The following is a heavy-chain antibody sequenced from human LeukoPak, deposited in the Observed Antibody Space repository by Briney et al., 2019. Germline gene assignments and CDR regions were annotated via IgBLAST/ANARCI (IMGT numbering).Heavy chain of an antibody. D-gene: IGHD3-9*01. CDR2: IYTSGSN. V-gene: IGHV4-4*07. J-gene: IGHJ5*02. CDR1: GVSISSYY. CDR3: ARLPRGDILTGPTGWFDP. Sequence: SETLSLTCTVSGVSISSYYWSWIRQPAGKGLEWIGRIYTSGSNNYNPSLKRRVTMSVDTSKNTFSLKLSSGTAADTAVFYCARLPRGDILTGPTGWFDPWGQGTLVTVSS.